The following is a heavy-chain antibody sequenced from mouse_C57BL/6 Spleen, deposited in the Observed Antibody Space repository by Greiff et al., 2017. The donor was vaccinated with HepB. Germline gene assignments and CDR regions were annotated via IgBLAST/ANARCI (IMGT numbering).Heavy chain of an antibody. D-gene: IGHD1-1*01. CDR1: GYAFSSSW. CDR3: ARSGVITTE. CDR2: IYPGDGDT. V-gene: IGHV1-82*01. Sequence: VMLVESGPELVKPGASVKISCKASGYAFSSSWMNWVKQRPGKGLEWIGRIYPGDGDTNYNGKFKGKATLTADKSSSTAYMQLSSLTSEDSAVYFCARSGVITTEWGQGTTLTVSS. J-gene: IGHJ2*01.